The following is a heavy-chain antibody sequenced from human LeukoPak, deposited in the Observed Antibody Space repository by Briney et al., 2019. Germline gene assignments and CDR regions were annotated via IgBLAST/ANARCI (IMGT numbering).Heavy chain of an antibody. CDR2: IYYSGST. D-gene: IGHD6-6*01. Sequence: SETLSLTCTVSGGSISSYYWSWIRQPPGKGLEWIGYIYYSGSTNYNPSLKSRVTISVDTSKNQFSLKLSFVTAADTAVYYCARHAGSSPFDYWGQGTLVTVSS. V-gene: IGHV4-59*01. CDR3: ARHAGSSPFDY. CDR1: GGSISSYY. J-gene: IGHJ4*02.